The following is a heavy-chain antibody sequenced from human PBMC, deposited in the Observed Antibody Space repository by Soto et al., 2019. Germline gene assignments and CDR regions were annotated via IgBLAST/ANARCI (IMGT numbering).Heavy chain of an antibody. CDR2: IIPIFGTA. CDR1: GGTFSSYA. Sequence: SVKVSCKASGGTFSSYAISWVRQAPGQGLEWMGGIIPIFGTANYAQKFQGRVAITADESTSTAYMELSSLRSEDTAVYYCASPLHSGYDWVYWGQGTLVTVSS. D-gene: IGHD5-12*01. CDR3: ASPLHSGYDWVY. J-gene: IGHJ4*02. V-gene: IGHV1-69*13.